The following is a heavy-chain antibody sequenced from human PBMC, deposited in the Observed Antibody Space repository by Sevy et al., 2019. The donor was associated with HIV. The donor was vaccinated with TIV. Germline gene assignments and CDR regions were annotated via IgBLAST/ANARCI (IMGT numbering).Heavy chain of an antibody. Sequence: GGSLRLSCAASGFTFSSYGMHWVRQAPGKGLEWVANIGSTGPTIYYADSVKGRFTISRDNAKNSLYLQMNSLREEDTAVYYCARPGSGWFEFDSWGQGTLVTVSS. V-gene: IGHV3-48*02. CDR2: IGSTGPTI. J-gene: IGHJ4*02. CDR3: ARPGSGWFEFDS. D-gene: IGHD6-19*01. CDR1: GFTFSSYG.